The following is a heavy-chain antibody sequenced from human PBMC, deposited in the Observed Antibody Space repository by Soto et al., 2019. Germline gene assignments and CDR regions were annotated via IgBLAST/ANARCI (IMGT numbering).Heavy chain of an antibody. CDR1: GFTFSSYA. D-gene: IGHD6-6*01. CDR2: ISGSGGST. Sequence: EVQLLESGGGLVQPGGSLRLSCAASGFTFSSYAMSWVRQAPGKGLEWVSAISGSGGSTYYADSVQGRFTISRDNPNTTLYLQMNSLRAEDTAVDYCAQWPQSSASPNFDSWGQGTLVTVSS. CDR3: AQWPQSSASPNFDS. V-gene: IGHV3-23*01. J-gene: IGHJ4*02.